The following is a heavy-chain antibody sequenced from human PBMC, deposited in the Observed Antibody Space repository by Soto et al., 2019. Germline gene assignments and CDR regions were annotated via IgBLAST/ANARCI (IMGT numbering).Heavy chain of an antibody. CDR3: AQDTYYHDTSGYYTFDY. J-gene: IGHJ4*02. D-gene: IGHD3-22*01. CDR1: GLTFSSYG. Sequence: GGSLRLSCAASGLTFSSYGMHWFRQAPGRGLEWVAGISYDGRNKYYVDSVKGRFTISRDNSKNTLDLQMNSLRVEDTAVFYCAQDTYYHDTSGYYTFDYWGQGALVTVSS. V-gene: IGHV3-30*18. CDR2: ISYDGRNK.